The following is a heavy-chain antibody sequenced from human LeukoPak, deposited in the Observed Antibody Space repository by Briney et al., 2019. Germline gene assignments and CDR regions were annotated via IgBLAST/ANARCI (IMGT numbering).Heavy chain of an antibody. Sequence: GGSLRLSCAASGFTFSSYAMSWARQAPGKGLEWVSAISGSGGSTYYADSVKGRFTISRDNSKNTLYLQMNSLRAEDTVVYYCAKSFGGNGDYWGQGTLVTVSS. J-gene: IGHJ4*02. CDR1: GFTFSSYA. D-gene: IGHD2-15*01. CDR2: ISGSGGST. CDR3: AKSFGGNGDY. V-gene: IGHV3-23*01.